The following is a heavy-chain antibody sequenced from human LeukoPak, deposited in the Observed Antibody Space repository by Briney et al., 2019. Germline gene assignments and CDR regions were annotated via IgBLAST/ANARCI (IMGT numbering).Heavy chain of an antibody. CDR3: ARFRTWGDKAFDY. Sequence: GGSLRLSCAASGFTSSSYWMHWVRQVPGKGLVWVSRISGDGTARNYADSVKGRFTISRDSAKNSLYLQMNSLRAEDTAVYYCARFRTWGDKAFDYWGQGTLVTVSS. J-gene: IGHJ4*02. V-gene: IGHV3-74*01. CDR2: ISGDGTAR. CDR1: GFTSSSYW. D-gene: IGHD2-21*02.